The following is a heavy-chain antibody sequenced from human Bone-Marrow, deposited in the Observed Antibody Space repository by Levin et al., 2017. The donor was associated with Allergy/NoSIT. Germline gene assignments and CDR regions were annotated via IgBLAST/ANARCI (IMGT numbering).Heavy chain of an antibody. D-gene: IGHD6-19*01. J-gene: IGHJ4*02. CDR1: GYTLTELS. Sequence: GESLKISCKVSGYTLTELSMHWVRQAPGKGLEWMGGFDPEDGETIYAQKFQGRVTMTEDTSTDTAYMELSSLRSEDTAVYYCATDTGSSGWYYFDYWGQGTLVTVSS. V-gene: IGHV1-24*01. CDR2: FDPEDGET. CDR3: ATDTGSSGWYYFDY.